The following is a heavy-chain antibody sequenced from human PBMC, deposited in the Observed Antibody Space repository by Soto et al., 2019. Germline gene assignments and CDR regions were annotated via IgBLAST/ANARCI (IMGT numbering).Heavy chain of an antibody. CDR1: GFTFSSYG. D-gene: IGHD4-4*01. CDR2: ISYDGSNK. J-gene: IGHJ4*02. Sequence: QVQLVESGGGVVQPGRSLRLSCAASGFTFSSYGMHGVRQAPGKGLEWVAVISYDGSNKYYADSVKGRFTISRDNSKNTLYLQMNSLRAEDTAVYYCAKDHSNYVLGFYSDYWGQGTLVTVSS. CDR3: AKDHSNYVLGFYSDY. V-gene: IGHV3-30*18.